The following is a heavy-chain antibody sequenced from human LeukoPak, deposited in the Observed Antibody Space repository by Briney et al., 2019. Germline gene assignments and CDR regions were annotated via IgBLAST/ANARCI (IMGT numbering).Heavy chain of an antibody. V-gene: IGHV1-46*03. D-gene: IGHD6-13*01. J-gene: IGHJ4*02. CDR2: INPSGGST. CDR1: GYTFTSYY. Sequence: ASVKVSRKASGYTFTSYYMHWVRQAPGQGLEWMGIINPSGGSTSYAQKFQGRVTMTRDTSTSTVYMELSSLRSEDTAVYYCAIIAAAGTKDYWGQGTLVTVSS. CDR3: AIIAAAGTKDY.